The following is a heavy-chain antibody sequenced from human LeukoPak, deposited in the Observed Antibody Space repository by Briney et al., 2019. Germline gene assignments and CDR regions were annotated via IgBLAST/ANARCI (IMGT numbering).Heavy chain of an antibody. D-gene: IGHD6-6*01. CDR3: TKPQRAVLSLYFDY. V-gene: IGHV3-23*01. J-gene: IGHJ4*02. CDR2: ISGGGGNT. CDR1: GGSISSSN. Sequence: ETLSLTCAVSGGSISSSNWWSWVRQAPGKGLEWVSTISGGGGNTYYADSVKGRFTISRDNSKNTLFLQMNSLRAEDTAIYYCTKPQRAVLSLYFDYWGQGTLVTVSS.